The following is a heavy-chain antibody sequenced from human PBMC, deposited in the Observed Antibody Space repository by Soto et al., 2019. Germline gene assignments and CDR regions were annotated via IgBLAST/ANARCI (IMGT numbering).Heavy chain of an antibody. Sequence: QVQLVHSGTEVKQPGASVMVSCRASGYTFSNYDITWVRQATGQGLEWMGWMNPNSANTGYAQKFQGRVTMTRDTSISTAYMELNSLTSEDTAVYYCARAIRNQLLSDYWGQGTLVTVSS. CDR1: GYTFSNYD. J-gene: IGHJ4*02. V-gene: IGHV1-8*01. CDR2: MNPNSANT. CDR3: ARAIRNQLLSDY. D-gene: IGHD2-2*01.